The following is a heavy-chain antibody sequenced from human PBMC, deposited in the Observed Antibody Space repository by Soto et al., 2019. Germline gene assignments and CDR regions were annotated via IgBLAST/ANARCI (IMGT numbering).Heavy chain of an antibody. CDR2: INPSSGDT. D-gene: IGHD1-26*01. V-gene: IGHV1-2*02. CDR1: GYTFTGYY. Sequence: ASVKVSCKASGYTFTGYYVHWVGQAPGQGLEWMGWINPSSGDTYLAQRFQGRVTMNRDTSIGTAYMELRGLTSDDTAEYYCAKGGAIVAAGTRVYLYNAMDVWGQGTTVTVSS. CDR3: AKGGAIVAAGTRVYLYNAMDV. J-gene: IGHJ6*02.